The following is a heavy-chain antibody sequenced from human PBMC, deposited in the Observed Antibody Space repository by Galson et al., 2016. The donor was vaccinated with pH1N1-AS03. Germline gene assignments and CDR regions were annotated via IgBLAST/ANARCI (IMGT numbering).Heavy chain of an antibody. CDR3: VRGDYEVWGGYDAFDF. Sequence: SLRLSCAASTFNFRKHGMHWFRQAPGKGLEWVSYISATGGTIYYADSVKGRFTISRDNAGNSLSLQMNSLRVEDTAIYYCVRGDYEVWGGYDAFDFWGQGTKITVSS. CDR2: ISATGGTI. V-gene: IGHV3-11*01. CDR1: TFNFRKHG. J-gene: IGHJ3*01. D-gene: IGHD3/OR15-3a*01.